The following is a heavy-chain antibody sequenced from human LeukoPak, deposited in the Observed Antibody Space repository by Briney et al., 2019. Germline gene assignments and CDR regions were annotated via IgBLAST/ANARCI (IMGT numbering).Heavy chain of an antibody. CDR2: IYYSGST. D-gene: IGHD3-22*01. Sequence: ASETLSLTCTVSGGSISSYYWSWIRQPPGKGLEWIGYIYYSGSTNYNPSLKSRVTISVDTSKNQFSLNLSSVTAADTAVYYCARESYYYETSGYRYYFDFWGQGALVTVSS. J-gene: IGHJ4*02. CDR3: ARESYYYETSGYRYYFDF. V-gene: IGHV4-59*01. CDR1: GGSISSYY.